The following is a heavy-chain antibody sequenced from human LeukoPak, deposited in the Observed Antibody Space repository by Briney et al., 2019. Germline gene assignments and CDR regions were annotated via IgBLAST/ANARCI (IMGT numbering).Heavy chain of an antibody. CDR3: AGSYLPGDAFDI. Sequence: GGSLRLSCAASGFTFSSYSMNWVRQAPGKGLEWVSYISSSSSTRYYADSVKGRFTISRDNAKNSLYLQMNSLRAEDTAVYYCAGSYLPGDAFDIWGQGTMVTVSS. V-gene: IGHV3-48*01. D-gene: IGHD1-26*01. J-gene: IGHJ3*02. CDR1: GFTFSSYS. CDR2: ISSSSSTR.